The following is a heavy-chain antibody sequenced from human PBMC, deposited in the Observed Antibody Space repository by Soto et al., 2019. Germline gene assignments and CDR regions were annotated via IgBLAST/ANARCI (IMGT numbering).Heavy chain of an antibody. Sequence: QVQLVQSGAEVKKPGSSVKVSCKASGGTFSSYAISWVRQAPGQGLEWMGGIIPIFGTANYAQKFQGRVTITEDGSTSTACLERSSLRSEDTAVYYCARAGDIVLVPAAPYGMDVWGQVTTVTVSS. V-gene: IGHV1-69*12. CDR1: GGTFSSYA. CDR3: ARAGDIVLVPAAPYGMDV. CDR2: IIPIFGTA. J-gene: IGHJ6*02. D-gene: IGHD2-2*01.